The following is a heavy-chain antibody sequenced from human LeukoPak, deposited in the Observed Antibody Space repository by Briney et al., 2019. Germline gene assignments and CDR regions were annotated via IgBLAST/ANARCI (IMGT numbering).Heavy chain of an antibody. Sequence: SETLSLTCTVSGGSISRYYWSWIRQPPGKGLEWIGYIYYSGSTDYNPSLKSRVTISIDTSKNQFSLKLSSLTAADTAVYYCARDPPRGWDDLYYYYYGMDVWGQGTTVTVSS. CDR2: IYYSGST. CDR1: GGSISRYY. CDR3: ARDPPRGWDDLYYYYYGMDV. V-gene: IGHV4-59*01. J-gene: IGHJ6*02. D-gene: IGHD6-19*01.